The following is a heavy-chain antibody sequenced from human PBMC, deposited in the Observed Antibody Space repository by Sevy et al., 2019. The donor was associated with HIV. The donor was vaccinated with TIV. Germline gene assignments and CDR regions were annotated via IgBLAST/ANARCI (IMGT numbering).Heavy chain of an antibody. V-gene: IGHV4-39*01. D-gene: IGHD3-22*01. CDR2: IYYRGST. Sequence: SETLSLTCTVSGGSISSSSYYWGWLRQPPGKGLEWIGSIYYRGSTYYNPSLKSRVTISVDTSKNQFSLKLSSVTAADTAVYYCARRRKYYDSSGYYYGYYFDYWGQGTLVTVSS. CDR1: GGSISSSSYY. J-gene: IGHJ4*02. CDR3: ARRRKYYDSSGYYYGYYFDY.